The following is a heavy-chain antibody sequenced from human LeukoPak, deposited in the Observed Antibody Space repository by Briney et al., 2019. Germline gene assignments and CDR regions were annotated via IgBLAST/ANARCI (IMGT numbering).Heavy chain of an antibody. Sequence: PGRSLRLSCEASGFTFSSYGMHWVRQAPGKGLEWVAVMSYDGSNKYYADSVKGRFTISRDNSRNTLYPQMNSLRTEDTAVYYCARDGPPYSSSWSYYFDFWGQGTLVTVSS. V-gene: IGHV3-30*03. CDR3: ARDGPPYSSSWSYYFDF. CDR1: GFTFSSYG. J-gene: IGHJ4*02. CDR2: MSYDGSNK. D-gene: IGHD6-13*01.